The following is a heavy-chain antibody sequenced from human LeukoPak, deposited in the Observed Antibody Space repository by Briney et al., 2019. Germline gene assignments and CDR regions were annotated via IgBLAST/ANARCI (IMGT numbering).Heavy chain of an antibody. CDR2: IYSSGDI. V-gene: IGHV4-4*08. Sequence: SDTLSLTCAVSGGSVNGYYWSWIRQTPGMGLEWIGYIYSSGDINYNPSLTSRLTMSVDTSNNQFSLKLSSVTAADTAVYYCARDHSSSWDDAAFDIWGQGTMVTVSS. J-gene: IGHJ3*02. CDR1: GGSVNGYY. D-gene: IGHD6-13*01. CDR3: ARDHSSSWDDAAFDI.